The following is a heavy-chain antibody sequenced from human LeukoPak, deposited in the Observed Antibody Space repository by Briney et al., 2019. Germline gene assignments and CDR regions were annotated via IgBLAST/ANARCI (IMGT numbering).Heavy chain of an antibody. CDR3: AKIPRGGYMDV. CDR2: ISGSGGST. Sequence: SGGSLRLSCAASGFTFSSYAMSWVRQAPGKWLEWVSAISGSGGSTCYADSVKGRFTISRDNSKSTLYLQMNSLRAEDTAVYYCAKIPRGGYMDVWGKGTTVTVSS. CDR1: GFTFSSYA. V-gene: IGHV3-23*01. D-gene: IGHD2-15*01. J-gene: IGHJ6*03.